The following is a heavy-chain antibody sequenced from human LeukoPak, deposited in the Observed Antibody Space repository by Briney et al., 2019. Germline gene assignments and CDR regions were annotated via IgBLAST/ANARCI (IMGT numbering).Heavy chain of an antibody. J-gene: IGHJ4*02. CDR1: GGSISSGGYY. CDR2: IYYSGST. CDR3: ARPLLGQQVAPFDY. Sequence: SGTLSLTCAVSGGSISSGGYYWGWIRQPPGKGLEWIGSIYYSGSTYYNPSLKSRVTMSVDTSKNQFSLKLSSVTAADTAVYYCARPLLGQQVAPFDYWGQGTLVTVSS. V-gene: IGHV4-39*01. D-gene: IGHD3-3*02.